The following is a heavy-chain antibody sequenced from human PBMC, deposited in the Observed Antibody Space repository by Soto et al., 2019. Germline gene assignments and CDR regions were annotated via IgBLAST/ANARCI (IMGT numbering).Heavy chain of an antibody. CDR1: GFTFSSYA. D-gene: IGHD2-2*01. V-gene: IGHV3-23*01. J-gene: IGHJ6*02. CDR3: AKASVPAAQSHYGMDV. CDR2: ISGSGGST. Sequence: GSLRLSCAASGFTFSSYAMSWVRQAPGKGLEWVSAISGSGGSTYYADSVKGRFTISRDNSKNTLYLQMNSLRAEDTAVYYCAKASVPAAQSHYGMDVSGQGTTVTVSS.